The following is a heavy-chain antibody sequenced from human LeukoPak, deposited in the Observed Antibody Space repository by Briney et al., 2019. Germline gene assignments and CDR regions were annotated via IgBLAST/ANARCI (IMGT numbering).Heavy chain of an antibody. Sequence: TGGSLRLSCAASGFTFSSYSTNWVRQAPGKGLEWVSSISSSSSYIYYADSVKGRFTISRDNAKNSLYLQMNSLRAEDTAVYYCARVPSSSWYYFDYWGQGTLVTVSS. CDR2: ISSSSSYI. D-gene: IGHD6-13*01. V-gene: IGHV3-21*01. CDR3: ARVPSSSWYYFDY. CDR1: GFTFSSYS. J-gene: IGHJ4*02.